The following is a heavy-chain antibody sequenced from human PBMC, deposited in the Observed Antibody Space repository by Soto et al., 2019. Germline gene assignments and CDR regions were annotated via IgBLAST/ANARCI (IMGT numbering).Heavy chain of an antibody. D-gene: IGHD2-2*01. J-gene: IGHJ5*02. CDR3: ARHNEYQLLAWFDP. CDR2: IYYSGST. CDR1: GGSISSSSYY. V-gene: IGHV4-39*01. Sequence: SETLSLTCTVSGGSISSSSYYWGWIRQPPGKGLEWIGSIYYSGSTYYNPSLKSRVAISVDTSKNQFSLKLSSVTAADTAVYYCARHNEYQLLAWFDPWGQGTLGTVS.